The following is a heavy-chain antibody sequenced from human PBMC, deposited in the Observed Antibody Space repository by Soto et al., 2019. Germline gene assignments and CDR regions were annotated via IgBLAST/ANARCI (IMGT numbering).Heavy chain of an antibody. CDR3: ARSGIVVVGRPGPVDY. Sequence: SETLSLTCAVYGGSFSGYYWSWIRQPPGKGLEWIGEINHSGSTNYNPSLKSRVTISVDTSKNQFSLKLSSVTAADTAVYYCARSGIVVVGRPGPVDYWGQGTLVTVSS. CDR2: INHSGST. D-gene: IGHD2-15*01. V-gene: IGHV4-34*01. J-gene: IGHJ4*02. CDR1: GGSFSGYY.